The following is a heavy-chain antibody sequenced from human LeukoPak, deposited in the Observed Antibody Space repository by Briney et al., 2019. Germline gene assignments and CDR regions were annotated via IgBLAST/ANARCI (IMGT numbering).Heavy chain of an antibody. CDR3: AKEDFYYMDV. Sequence: PGGSLRLSCAASGFPFSSNYMSWVRQAPGKGLEWVANIKQDGSEKLYVDSVKGRFTISRDNAKNSLSLQMNSLRVEDTAVYYCAKEDFYYMDVWGKGTTVTVSS. CDR2: IKQDGSEK. J-gene: IGHJ6*03. CDR1: GFPFSSNY. V-gene: IGHV3-7*01.